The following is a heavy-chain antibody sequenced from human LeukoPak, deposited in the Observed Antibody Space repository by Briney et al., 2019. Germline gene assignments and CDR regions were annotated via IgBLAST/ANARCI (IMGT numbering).Heavy chain of an antibody. V-gene: IGHV1-46*01. J-gene: IGHJ4*02. CDR3: ARRGIVGVTDY. CDR1: GYTFTSYY. Sequence: GTSVKVSCKASGYTFTSYYMHWVRQAPGQGLEWMGIINPSGGSTSYAQKFQGRVTMTRDTSTSTVYMELSSLRSEDTAVYYCARRGIVGVTDYWGQGTLVTVSS. CDR2: INPSGGST. D-gene: IGHD1-26*01.